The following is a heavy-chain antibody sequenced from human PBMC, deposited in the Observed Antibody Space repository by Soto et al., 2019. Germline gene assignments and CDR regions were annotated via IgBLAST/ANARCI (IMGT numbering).Heavy chain of an antibody. J-gene: IGHJ4*02. CDR1: RYSFTNYA. D-gene: IGHD5-12*01. CDR2: VNAGNGNT. V-gene: IGHV1-3*01. CDR3: ARVSGYSFLDY. Sequence: GASVKVTYKASRYSFTNYAMHWAHQAPGRRLEWMGWVNAGNGNTKNSQKFQGRVTITSDTSASTAYMELSSLRSEDTAVYYCARVSGYSFLDYWGQGTLVTVSS.